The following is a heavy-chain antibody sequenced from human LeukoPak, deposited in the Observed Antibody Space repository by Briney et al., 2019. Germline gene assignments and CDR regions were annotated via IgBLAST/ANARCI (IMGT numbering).Heavy chain of an antibody. CDR2: IIPILGIA. CDR1: GGTFSSYA. D-gene: IGHD3-10*01. J-gene: IGHJ5*02. Sequence: SVKVSCKASGGTFSSYAISWVRQAPGQGPEWMGRIIPILGIANYAQKFQGRVTITADKSTSTAYMELSSLRSEDTAVYYCARESRITMVRGGYWFDPWGQGTLVTVSS. CDR3: ARESRITMVRGGYWFDP. V-gene: IGHV1-69*04.